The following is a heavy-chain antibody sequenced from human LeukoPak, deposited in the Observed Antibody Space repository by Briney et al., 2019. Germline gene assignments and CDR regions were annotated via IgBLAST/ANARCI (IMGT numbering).Heavy chain of an antibody. V-gene: IGHV1-2*02. J-gene: IGHJ4*02. D-gene: IGHD5-18*01. CDR3: ARGSSAYGYGLDNY. CDR2: VNPNSGGT. Sequence: GASVKVSCKASGYTFTAYYMHWVRQAPGQELEWMGWVNPNSGGTSYAQKFQGRVTMTKDTSISTAYMELSRLTSDDTAVYYCARGSSAYGYGLDNYWGQGTLVTVSS. CDR1: GYTFTAYY.